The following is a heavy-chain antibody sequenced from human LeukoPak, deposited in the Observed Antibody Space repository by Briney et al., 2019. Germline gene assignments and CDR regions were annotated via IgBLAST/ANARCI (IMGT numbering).Heavy chain of an antibody. CDR2: ISDDGSNK. D-gene: IGHD6-19*01. CDR3: AKDRYSSGWYSDFDY. Sequence: GGSLRLSCAASGFTFSNYAMHWVRQAPGKGLEWVAVISDDGSNKYYGDSVKGRFTIYRDNSKNTVYLQMNSLRAEDTAVYYCAKDRYSSGWYSDFDYWGQGTLVTVSS. CDR1: GFTFSNYA. J-gene: IGHJ4*02. V-gene: IGHV3-30*18.